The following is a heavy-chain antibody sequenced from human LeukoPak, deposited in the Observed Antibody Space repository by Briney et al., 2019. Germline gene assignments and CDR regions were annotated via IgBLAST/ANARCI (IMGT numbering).Heavy chain of an antibody. CDR2: IYYSGST. CDR3: AREGIVVVGTDWFDP. Sequence: SETLSPTCTVSGGSISSYYWSWIRQPPGKGLEWIGYIYYSGSTNYNPSLKSRVTISVDTSKNQFSLKLSSVTAADTAVYYCAREGIVVVGTDWFDPWGQGTLVTVSS. CDR1: GGSISSYY. J-gene: IGHJ5*02. V-gene: IGHV4-59*01. D-gene: IGHD6-13*01.